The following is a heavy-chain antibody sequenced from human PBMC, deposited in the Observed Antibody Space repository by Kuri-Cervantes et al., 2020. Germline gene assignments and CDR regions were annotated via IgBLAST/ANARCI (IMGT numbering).Heavy chain of an antibody. CDR3: AKADPPYTAMVEDYFDY. CDR1: GGSISSSN. CDR2: ISYDGSNK. V-gene: IGHV3-30*18. D-gene: IGHD5-18*01. Sequence: GESLMISCAVSGGSISSSNWWSWVRQAPGKGLEWVAVISYDGSNKYYADSVKGRFTISRDNSKNTLYLQMNSLGAEDTAVYYCAKADPPYTAMVEDYFDYWGQGTLVTVSS. J-gene: IGHJ4*02.